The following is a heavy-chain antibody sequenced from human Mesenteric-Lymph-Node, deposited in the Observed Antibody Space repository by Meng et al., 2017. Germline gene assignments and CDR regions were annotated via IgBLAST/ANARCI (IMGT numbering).Heavy chain of an antibody. CDR1: EFIFSRYW. Sequence: ESLKISCAASEFIFSRYWMSWVRQAPGKGLEWVSGINWNGGSTGYADSVKGRFTISRDNAKNSLYLQTNSLRAGDTALYYCARFLSIAVAGRWYAFDIWGQGTMVTVSS. J-gene: IGHJ3*02. D-gene: IGHD6-19*01. CDR3: ARFLSIAVAGRWYAFDI. CDR2: INWNGGST. V-gene: IGHV3-20*04.